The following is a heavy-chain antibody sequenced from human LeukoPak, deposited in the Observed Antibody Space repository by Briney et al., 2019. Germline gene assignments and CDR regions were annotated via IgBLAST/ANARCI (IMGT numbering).Heavy chain of an antibody. CDR2: IYYSGST. CDR1: GGSISSYY. J-gene: IGHJ5*02. Sequence: SETLSLTCTVSGGSISSYYWSWIPQPPGKGLEWIGYIYYSGSTNYNPSLKSRVTLSVDTSKNQFSLKLSSVTAADTAVYYCARDYYSSSWYNWFDPWGQGTLVTVSS. V-gene: IGHV4-59*01. D-gene: IGHD6-13*01. CDR3: ARDYYSSSWYNWFDP.